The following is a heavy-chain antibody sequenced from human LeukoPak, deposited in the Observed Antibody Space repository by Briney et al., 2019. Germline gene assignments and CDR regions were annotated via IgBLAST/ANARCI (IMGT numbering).Heavy chain of an antibody. J-gene: IGHJ4*02. Sequence: GGSLRLSCAAAGFTFSSYEMNWVRQAPGKGLEWVSYISSSGSTIDYADSVRGRFTISRDNAKNSLYLQMNSPRAEDTAVYYCAKADRGWGVITKDWGQGTLVTVSS. CDR2: ISSSGSTI. CDR1: GFTFSSYE. CDR3: AKADRGWGVITKD. V-gene: IGHV3-48*03. D-gene: IGHD3-10*01.